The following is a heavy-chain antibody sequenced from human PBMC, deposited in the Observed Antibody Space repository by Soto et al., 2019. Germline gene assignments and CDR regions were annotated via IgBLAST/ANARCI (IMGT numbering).Heavy chain of an antibody. CDR2: IYYRGST. CDR1: GGSISSSSYY. D-gene: IGHD6-13*01. Sequence: PSETLSLTCTVSGGSISSSSYYWGWTRQPPGKGLEWVGSIYYRGSTYYNPSLKSRVTISVDTSKYQFSLKLSSVTAADTAVYYCAALSSSSTHVTYRGQGTLVTVSS. CDR3: AALSSSSTHVTY. J-gene: IGHJ4*02. V-gene: IGHV4-39*01.